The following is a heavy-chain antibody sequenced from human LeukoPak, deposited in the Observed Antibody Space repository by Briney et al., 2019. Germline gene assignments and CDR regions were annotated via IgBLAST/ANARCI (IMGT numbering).Heavy chain of an antibody. D-gene: IGHD1-26*01. Sequence: PGGSLRLSCTASGFTFSSHWMHWVRQAPGKGLVWVSRSNSDGSSTIYADSGKGRFTISRDNAENTLYLQMNSLRAEDTAVYYCARGVYFFDYWGQGALVTVSS. CDR2: SNSDGSST. V-gene: IGHV3-74*01. CDR1: GFTFSSHW. CDR3: ARGVYFFDY. J-gene: IGHJ4*02.